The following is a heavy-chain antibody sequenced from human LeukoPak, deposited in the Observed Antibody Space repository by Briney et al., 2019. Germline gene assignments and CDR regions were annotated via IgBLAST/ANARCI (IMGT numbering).Heavy chain of an antibody. Sequence: PGGSLRFSCAASGFTFSSYSMNWVRQAPGKGLEWVSSISSSSSYIYYADSVKGRFTISRDNAKNSLYLQMNSLRAEDTAVYYCARVQVSTPGSGWFDPWGQGTLVTVSS. D-gene: IGHD5/OR15-5a*01. J-gene: IGHJ5*02. V-gene: IGHV3-21*01. CDR3: ARVQVSTPGSGWFDP. CDR1: GFTFSSYS. CDR2: ISSSSSYI.